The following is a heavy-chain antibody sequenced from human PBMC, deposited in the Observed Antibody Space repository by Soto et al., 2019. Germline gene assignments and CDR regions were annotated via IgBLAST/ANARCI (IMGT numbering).Heavy chain of an antibody. J-gene: IGHJ5*02. V-gene: IGHV3-23*01. CDR3: VKVSTFYDILTGYYSTNFFDP. CDR1: GFTFSSYA. CDR2: ISYTGVGT. D-gene: IGHD3-9*01. Sequence: GSLRLSCAASGFTFSSYAMSWVRQAPGKGLEWVSSISYTGVGTYYADSVKGRFTISRDNSKNTLYLQMNSLRPEDTAVYYCVKVSTFYDILTGYYSTNFFDPWGQGTLVTVSS.